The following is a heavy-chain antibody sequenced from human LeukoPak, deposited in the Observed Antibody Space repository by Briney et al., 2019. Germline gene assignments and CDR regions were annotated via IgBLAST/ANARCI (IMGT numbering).Heavy chain of an antibody. J-gene: IGHJ4*01. V-gene: IGHV3-7*01. CDR3: ARDRGWQQFDY. Sequence: PGGSLRLSCVASGFTSSTSWMTWVRQAPGMGLERVANIKADGSGKYYVDSVRGRFSISRDNAKNSLYLELNNLRAEDTGVYFCARDRGWQQFDYWGQGTLVTFSS. D-gene: IGHD5-24*01. CDR1: GFTSSTSW. CDR2: IKADGSGK.